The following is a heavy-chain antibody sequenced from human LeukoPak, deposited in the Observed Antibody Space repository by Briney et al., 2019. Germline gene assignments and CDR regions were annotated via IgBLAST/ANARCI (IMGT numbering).Heavy chain of an antibody. CDR2: IDTDGSTT. J-gene: IGHJ5*02. Sequence: GGSLRLSCGASGFTFGDHWMHWVRQAPGKGLVWVSGIDTDGSTTRYADSVKGRFTISRDNAKNTLYLQMNTLRAEDTAVYYCARDRPHNWFDPWGQGTLVTVSS. CDR3: ARDRPHNWFDP. CDR1: GFTFGDHW. V-gene: IGHV3-74*01.